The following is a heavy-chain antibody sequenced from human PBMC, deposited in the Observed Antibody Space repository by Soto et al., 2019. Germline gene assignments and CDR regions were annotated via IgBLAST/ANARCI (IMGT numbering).Heavy chain of an antibody. CDR3: ARVTMVRGVLYYYYGMDV. CDR2: INAGNGNT. J-gene: IGHJ6*02. V-gene: IGHV1-3*01. CDR1: GYTFTSYA. Sequence: GASVKVSCKASGYTFTSYAMHWVRQAPGQRLEWMGWINAGNGNTKYSQKFQGRVTITRDTSASTAYMELSSLRSEDTAVYYCARVTMVRGVLYYYYGMDVWGQGTTVTV. D-gene: IGHD3-10*01.